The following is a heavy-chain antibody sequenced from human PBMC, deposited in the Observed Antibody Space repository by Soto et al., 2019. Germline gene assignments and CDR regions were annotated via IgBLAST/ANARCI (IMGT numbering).Heavy chain of an antibody. CDR3: ARKGAAGTRAPYYYYGMDV. J-gene: IGHJ6*02. CDR2: INHSGST. V-gene: IGHV4-34*01. CDR1: GGSFSGYY. D-gene: IGHD6-13*01. Sequence: QVQLQQWGAGLLKPSETLSLTSAVYGGSFSGYYWSWIRQPPGKGLEWIGEINHSGSTNYNPSLKSRVTISVDTSKNQFSLKLSSVTAADTAVYYCARKGAAGTRAPYYYYGMDVWGQGTTVTVSS.